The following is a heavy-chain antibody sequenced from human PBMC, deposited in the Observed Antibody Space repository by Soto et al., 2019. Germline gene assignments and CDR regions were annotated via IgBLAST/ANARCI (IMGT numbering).Heavy chain of an antibody. CDR2: ISSSSSYI. D-gene: IGHD3-22*01. J-gene: IGHJ4*02. Sequence: EVQLVESGGGLVKPGGSLRLSCAASGFTFSSYSMNWVRQAPGKGLEWVSSISSSSSYIYYADSVKGRFTISRDNAKNSLYLQMNSLRAEGTAVYYCARDPSDYYDSSGYSKGPFDYWGQGTLVTVSS. CDR3: ARDPSDYYDSSGYSKGPFDY. CDR1: GFTFSSYS. V-gene: IGHV3-21*01.